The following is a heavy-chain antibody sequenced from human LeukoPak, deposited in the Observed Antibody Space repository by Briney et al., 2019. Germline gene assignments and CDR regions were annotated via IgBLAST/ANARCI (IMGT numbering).Heavy chain of an antibody. V-gene: IGHV1-46*01. CDR1: GYTFTSYY. CDR2: INPSGGST. CDR3: ATDRHTIAVAATLDY. Sequence: GASVKVSCKASGYTFTSYYMHWVRQAPGQGLEWMGIINPSGGSTSYAQKFQGRVTMTRDTSTSTVYMELSRLRSDDTAVYYCATDRHTIAVAATLDYWGQGTLVIASS. J-gene: IGHJ4*02. D-gene: IGHD6-19*01.